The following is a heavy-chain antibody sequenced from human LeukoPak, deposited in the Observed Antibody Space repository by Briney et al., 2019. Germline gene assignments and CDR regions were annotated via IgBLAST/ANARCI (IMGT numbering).Heavy chain of an antibody. Sequence: ASVKVSCKASGGTFSSYAISWVRQAPGQGLEWMGRIIPILGIANYAQKFQGRVTITADKSTSTAYMELSSPRSEDTAVYYCARDRVWGSYRFVAFDIWGQGTMVTVSS. CDR3: ARDRVWGSYRFVAFDI. CDR2: IIPILGIA. D-gene: IGHD3-16*02. CDR1: GGTFSSYA. J-gene: IGHJ3*02. V-gene: IGHV1-69*04.